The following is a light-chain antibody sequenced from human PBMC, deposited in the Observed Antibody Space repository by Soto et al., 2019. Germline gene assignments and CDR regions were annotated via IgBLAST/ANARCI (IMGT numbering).Light chain of an antibody. Sequence: DVQMTQSPSTLSASIGDTVTITCRASQSIDAWLAWYQQKPGRPPKLLIYRASILENGVPSRFSGRGSGTEFTLTISGLRPDDLGTDFCQQYNSYPKTFGEGTKLDI. CDR1: QSIDAW. V-gene: IGKV1-5*03. CDR3: QQYNSYPKT. CDR2: RAS. J-gene: IGKJ2*01.